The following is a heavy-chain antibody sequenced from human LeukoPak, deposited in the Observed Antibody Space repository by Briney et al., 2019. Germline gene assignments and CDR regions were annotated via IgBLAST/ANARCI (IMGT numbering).Heavy chain of an antibody. J-gene: IGHJ6*03. D-gene: IGHD1-7*01. CDR1: GFIFSSYS. CDR3: ARNRFPITGTTNNYYYMDV. Sequence: HPGGSLRLSCAASGFIFSSYSMNWVRQAPGKGLEWLSYISSSSTTIHYADSVKGRFTISRDNAKNSLYLQMNSLKAEDTAVYYCARNRFPITGTTNNYYYMDVWGKGTTVTVSS. V-gene: IGHV3-48*04. CDR2: ISSSSTTI.